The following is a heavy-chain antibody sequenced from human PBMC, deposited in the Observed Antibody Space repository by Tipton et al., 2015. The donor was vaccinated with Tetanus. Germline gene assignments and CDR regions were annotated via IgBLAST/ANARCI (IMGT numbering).Heavy chain of an antibody. CDR2: IYYSGTT. CDR1: GGSISSGGYY. V-gene: IGHV4-61*08. J-gene: IGHJ4*02. Sequence: TLSLTCTVSGGSISSGGYYWSWIRQHPGKGLEWIGDIYYSGTTNYNPSLQSRVTIIVDTSRNQFSLKVTSLTAADTAVYYCARRGGRQQMLPKYLDYWGKGTLVTVSS. D-gene: IGHD6-13*01. CDR3: ARRGGRQQMLPKYLDY.